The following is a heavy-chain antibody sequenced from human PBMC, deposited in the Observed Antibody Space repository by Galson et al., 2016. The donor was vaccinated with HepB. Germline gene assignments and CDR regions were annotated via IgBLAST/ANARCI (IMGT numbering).Heavy chain of an antibody. D-gene: IGHD2-8*02. V-gene: IGHV2-5*02. CDR3: AHLYVDCVDAVCQGSWFDS. CDR1: GFSLSTSGVG. CDR2: IYWDDDR. Sequence: PALVNPTQTLTLTCTFSGFSLSTSGVGVGWIRQPPGKALEWLALIYWDDDRVYSPSLKSRLTITKDTSKNQVVLIMTNMDPVDTATYYCAHLYVDCVDAVCQGSWFDSWGQGTLVTVSS. J-gene: IGHJ5*01.